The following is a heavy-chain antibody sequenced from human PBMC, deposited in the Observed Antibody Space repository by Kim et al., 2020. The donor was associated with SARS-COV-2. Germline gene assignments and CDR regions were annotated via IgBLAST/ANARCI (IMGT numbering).Heavy chain of an antibody. CDR2: ISASGEAK. Sequence: GGSLRLSCAASGFTFSYPYMSWVRQAPGKGLEWVSYISASGEAKYYAESVKGRFTVSRDNAKNSLYLQMSSLRAEDTAVYYCTRELYYFGSSDWGQGTLVTVSS. J-gene: IGHJ4*02. D-gene: IGHD3-10*01. CDR3: TRELYYFGSSD. V-gene: IGHV3-11*04. CDR1: GFTFSYPY.